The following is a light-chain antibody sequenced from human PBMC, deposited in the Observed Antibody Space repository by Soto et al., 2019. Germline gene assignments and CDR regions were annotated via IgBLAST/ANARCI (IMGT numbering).Light chain of an antibody. CDR3: QQYGSSPTT. V-gene: IGKV3-20*01. Sequence: EIVLTQSPGTLSLSPGERGTLSCRASVSSHNDYLAWYQQKPGQAPRLLIHGASSRATGIPDRFSGSGSGTDFTLTISRLEPEDFAVYYCQQYGSSPTTFGQGTRLEIK. J-gene: IGKJ5*01. CDR2: GAS. CDR1: VSSHNDY.